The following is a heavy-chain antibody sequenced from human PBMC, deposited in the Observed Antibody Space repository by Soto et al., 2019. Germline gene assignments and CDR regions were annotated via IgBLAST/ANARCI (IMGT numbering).Heavy chain of an antibody. D-gene: IGHD1-26*01. Sequence: QVQLVESGGGVVQPGRSLRLSCAASGFTFSSYGMHWVRQAPGKGLEWVAVISYDGSNKYYADSVKGRFTISRDNSKNTLYLQMNSLRAEDTAVYDCAKDQVGATDFDYWGQGTLVTVSS. J-gene: IGHJ4*02. CDR1: GFTFSSYG. V-gene: IGHV3-30*18. CDR2: ISYDGSNK. CDR3: AKDQVGATDFDY.